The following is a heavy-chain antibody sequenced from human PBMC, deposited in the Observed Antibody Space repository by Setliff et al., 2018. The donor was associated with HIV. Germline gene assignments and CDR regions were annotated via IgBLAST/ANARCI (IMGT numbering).Heavy chain of an antibody. V-gene: IGHV5-51*01. CDR2: LYFGDSDP. D-gene: IGHD2-15*01. Sequence: GASLTISCKTSGSNFATYWVGWVRQMPGKGLEWLGILYFGDSDPKYNPSFEGQVTISADESIKTAFLQWRSLETSDTAIYYCARGRGGYFGGGRYYNLPYFDSWGQGTLVTVSS. CDR1: GSNFATYW. J-gene: IGHJ4*02. CDR3: ARGRGGYFGGGRYYNLPYFDS.